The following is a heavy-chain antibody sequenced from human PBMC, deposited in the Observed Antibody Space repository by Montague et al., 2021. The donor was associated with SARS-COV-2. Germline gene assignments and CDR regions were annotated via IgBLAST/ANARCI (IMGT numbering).Heavy chain of an antibody. Sequence: SETLSLTCTVSGGSVNSGTYYWGWIRQPPGKGLVWIAYMYSSGSTNYNPSLKSRVTMSVDTFRNQFSLKLSSVTAADTAVYYCARGGLYCSGGRCSTFDIWGQGTMVIFSS. D-gene: IGHD2-15*01. CDR2: MYSSGST. CDR1: GGSVNSGTYY. CDR3: ARGGLYCSGGRCSTFDI. J-gene: IGHJ3*02. V-gene: IGHV4-61*01.